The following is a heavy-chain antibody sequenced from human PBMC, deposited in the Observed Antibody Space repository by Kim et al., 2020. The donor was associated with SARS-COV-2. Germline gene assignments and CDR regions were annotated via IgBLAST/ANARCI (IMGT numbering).Heavy chain of an antibody. J-gene: IGHJ4*02. CDR2: ISYSGST. D-gene: IGHD6-19*01. Sequence: SETLSLTCTVSGDSISSSYYYWGWIRQPPGKGLEWIWSISYSGSTHYNSSLQSRVTISVDPSKNQFSLILSSVTAADTAVYYCARRALVGTDGMWYFDYWGQGTLVAVSS. CDR1: GDSISSSYYY. V-gene: IGHV4-39*01. CDR3: ARRALVGTDGMWYFDY.